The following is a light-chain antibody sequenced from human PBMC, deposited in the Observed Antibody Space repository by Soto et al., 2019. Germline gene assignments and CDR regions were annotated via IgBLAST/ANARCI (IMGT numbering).Light chain of an antibody. CDR2: GAS. CDR3: QQFGTSRLT. J-gene: IGKJ4*01. Sequence: EIVLTQSPGTLSLSPGERATLSFRASQSVSSRSLAWYQQKPGQAPRLLIYGASNRATGIPDRFSGSGSGTDFTLTISRLEPEDFAMYYCQQFGTSRLTFGGGTKVDIK. CDR1: QSVSSRS. V-gene: IGKV3-20*01.